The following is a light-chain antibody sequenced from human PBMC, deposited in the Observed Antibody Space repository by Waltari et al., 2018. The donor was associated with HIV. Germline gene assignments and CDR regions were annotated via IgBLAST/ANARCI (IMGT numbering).Light chain of an antibody. CDR2: GAS. V-gene: IGKV3-15*01. J-gene: IGKJ4*01. CDR1: QCVGSS. Sequence: EIVLTQSPATLSVSPEARVALSCRTSQCVGSSLAWYQQKPGQVPRLLIYGASTRATGVPARFSGSGSETEFTLTISSLQSEDFAVYYCQRYNKWPLTVGGGTKVEIK. CDR3: QRYNKWPLT.